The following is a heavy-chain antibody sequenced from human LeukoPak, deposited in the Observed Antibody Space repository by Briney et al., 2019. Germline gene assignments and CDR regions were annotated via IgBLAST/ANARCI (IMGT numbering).Heavy chain of an antibody. CDR3: ARGQGGSFYFDY. V-gene: IGHV3-74*01. CDR2: INSDGRST. J-gene: IGHJ4*02. D-gene: IGHD1-26*01. CDR1: GFTFSSYW. Sequence: PGGSLRLSCAASGFTFSSYWMHWVRQAPGKGLVWVSRINSDGRSTNYADSVKGRFTISRDNAKNTLYLQMNSLRAEDTAVYFCARGQGGSFYFDYWGQGTLVTVSS.